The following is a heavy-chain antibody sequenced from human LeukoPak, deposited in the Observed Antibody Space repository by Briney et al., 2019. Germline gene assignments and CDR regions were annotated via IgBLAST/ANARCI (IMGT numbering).Heavy chain of an antibody. D-gene: IGHD3-10*01. CDR3: AKPVRGVIISHYFDY. CDR2: ISGSGGST. Sequence: GGSLRLSCAASGFTFSSYAKSWVRQAPGKGLEWVSAISGSGGSTYYADSVKGRFTISRDNSKNTLYLQMNSLRAEDTAVYYCAKPVRGVIISHYFDYWGQGTLVTVSS. V-gene: IGHV3-23*01. CDR1: GFTFSSYA. J-gene: IGHJ4*02.